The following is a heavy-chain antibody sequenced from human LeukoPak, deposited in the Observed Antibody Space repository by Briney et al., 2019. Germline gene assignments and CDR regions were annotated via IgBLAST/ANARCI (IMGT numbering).Heavy chain of an antibody. D-gene: IGHD3-10*01. CDR1: GYTFTSYG. V-gene: IGHV1-46*01. CDR2: INPSGGST. CDR3: ARNFEGRFGELLVDY. Sequence: ASVKVSCKASGYTFTSYGISWVRQAPGQGLEWMGIINPSGGSTSYAQKFQGRVTMTRDMSTSTVYMELSSLRSEDTAVYYCARNFEGRFGELLVDYWGQGTLVTVSS. J-gene: IGHJ4*02.